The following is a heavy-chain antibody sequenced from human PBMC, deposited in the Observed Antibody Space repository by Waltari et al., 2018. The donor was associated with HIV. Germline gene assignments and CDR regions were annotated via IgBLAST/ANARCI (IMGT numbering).Heavy chain of an antibody. V-gene: IGHV3-33*01. CDR3: ARSGWLQLSSFDY. D-gene: IGHD5-12*01. J-gene: IGHJ4*02. CDR2: IWYDGSNK. CDR1: GFTFSSYG. Sequence: QVQLVESGGGVVQPGRSLRLSCAASGFTFSSYGMHWVRQAPGKGLEWVAVIWYDGSNKYYADSVKGRFTISRDNSKNTLYLQMNSLRAEDTAVYYCARSGWLQLSSFDYWGQGTLVTVSS.